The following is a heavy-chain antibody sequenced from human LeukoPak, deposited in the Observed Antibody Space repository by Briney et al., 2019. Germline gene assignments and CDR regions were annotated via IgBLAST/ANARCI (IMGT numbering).Heavy chain of an antibody. CDR2: MNPNSGNT. J-gene: IGHJ3*02. CDR1: GYTFTSYD. D-gene: IGHD1-26*01. CDR3: ARHSLSVGATQDAFDT. V-gene: IGHV1-8*01. Sequence: ASVKVSCKASGYTFTSYDINWVRQATGQGLEWMGSMNPNSGNTGYAQKFQGRVTMTRNTSISTAYMELSSLRSEDTAVYYCARHSLSVGATQDAFDTWGQGTMVTVSS.